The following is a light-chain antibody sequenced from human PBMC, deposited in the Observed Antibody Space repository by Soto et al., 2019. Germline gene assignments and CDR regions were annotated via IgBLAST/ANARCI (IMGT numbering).Light chain of an antibody. Sequence: QSVLTQPPSLSGTPGQTVTISCSGSNSNIGRYSVNWYQHFPGTAPKILIYIDDERPSGVPDRFSGSKSGTSASLAISELQAEDEAEYYCAAWDDNLNGPLFGGGTKLTVL. CDR2: IDD. V-gene: IGLV1-44*01. J-gene: IGLJ3*02. CDR3: AAWDDNLNGPL. CDR1: NSNIGRYS.